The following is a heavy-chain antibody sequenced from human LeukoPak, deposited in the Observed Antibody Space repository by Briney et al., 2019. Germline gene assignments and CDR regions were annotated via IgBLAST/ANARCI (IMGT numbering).Heavy chain of an antibody. CDR1: GFTFSSYA. D-gene: IGHD4-23*01. CDR2: ISSNGGGT. Sequence: GGSLRLSCVASGFTFSSYAMHWVRQAPGKGLEYVSAISSNGGGTYYADSVKGRFTISRDNSKNTLYLQMSSLRAEDTAVYYCARGRPHGNDYWGQGTLVTVSS. V-gene: IGHV3-64D*06. J-gene: IGHJ4*02. CDR3: ARGRPHGNDY.